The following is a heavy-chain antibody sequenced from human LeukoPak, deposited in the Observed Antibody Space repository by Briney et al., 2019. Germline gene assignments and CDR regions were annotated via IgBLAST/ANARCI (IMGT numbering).Heavy chain of an antibody. CDR2: ISSSSSYI. D-gene: IGHD6-13*01. CDR1: GFTFSSYS. CDR3: ASSWYSSSWNRDY. J-gene: IGHJ4*02. Sequence: GGSLRLSCAASGFTFSSYSMNWVRQAPGKGLEWVSSISSSSSYIYYADSVKGRFTISRDNAKNSLYLQMNSLRAEDTAVYYCASSWYSSSWNRDYWGQGTLVTVSS. V-gene: IGHV3-21*01.